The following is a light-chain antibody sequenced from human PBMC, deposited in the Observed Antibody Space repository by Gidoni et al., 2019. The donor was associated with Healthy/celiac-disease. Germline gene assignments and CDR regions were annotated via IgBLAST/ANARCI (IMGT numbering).Light chain of an antibody. V-gene: IGKV3-11*01. Sequence: EIVLTQSPATLSLSPGERATLSCRAGQSVSSYLAWYQQKPGQAPRLLIYDASNRATGIPARFSGSGSGTDFTLTISSLEPADFAVYYCQQRSNSPETFXQXTKLEIK. CDR3: QQRSNSPET. J-gene: IGKJ2*01. CDR1: QSVSSY. CDR2: DAS.